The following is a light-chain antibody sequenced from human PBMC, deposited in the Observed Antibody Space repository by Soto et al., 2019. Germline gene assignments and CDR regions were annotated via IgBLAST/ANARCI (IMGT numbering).Light chain of an antibody. CDR1: QSVSSSY. CDR3: QQYGSSSWT. J-gene: IGKJ1*01. V-gene: IGKV3-20*01. Sequence: EIVLTQSPGTLSLSPGERATLSCRASQSVSSSYLAWYQQKPGQPPRLVMYATSSRATGIPARFSGSGSGTVFTLTISRLEPEDFAVYYCQQYGSSSWTFGQGTKVDIK. CDR2: ATS.